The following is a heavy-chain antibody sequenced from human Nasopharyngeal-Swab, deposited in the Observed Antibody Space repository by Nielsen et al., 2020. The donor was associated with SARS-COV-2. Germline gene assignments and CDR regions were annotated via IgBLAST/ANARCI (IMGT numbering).Heavy chain of an antibody. CDR3: ARLVSVSSGYYYPHYYYYYMDV. V-gene: IGHV4-59*08. J-gene: IGHJ6*03. Sequence: SETLSLTCTVSGGSISSYYWSWIRQPPGKGLEWIGYIYYSGSTNYNPSLKSRVTISVDTSKNQFSLKLSSVTAADTAVYYCARLVSVSSGYYYPHYYYYYMDVWGKGTTVTVSS. D-gene: IGHD3-22*01. CDR1: GGSISSYY. CDR2: IYYSGST.